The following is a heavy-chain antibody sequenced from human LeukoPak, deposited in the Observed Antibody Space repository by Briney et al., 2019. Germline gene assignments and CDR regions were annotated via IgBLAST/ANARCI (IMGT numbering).Heavy chain of an antibody. J-gene: IGHJ4*02. Sequence: SVKVSCKASGGTFSSYAISWVRQAPEQGLEWMGRIIPIFGTANYAQKFQGRVTITTDESTSTAYMELSSLRSEDTAVYYCARDPLGPNGYWGQGTLVTVSS. CDR2: IIPIFGTA. V-gene: IGHV1-69*05. CDR1: GGTFSSYA. CDR3: ARDPLGPNGY. D-gene: IGHD4/OR15-4a*01.